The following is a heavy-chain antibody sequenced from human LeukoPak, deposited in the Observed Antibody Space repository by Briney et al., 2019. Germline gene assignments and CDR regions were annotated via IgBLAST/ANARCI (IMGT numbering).Heavy chain of an antibody. J-gene: IGHJ4*02. CDR3: ASRRDGYKYYFDY. CDR2: IYYSGST. CDR1: GGSISSHY. Sequence: SETLSLTCTVSGGSISSHYWSWIRQPPGKGLEWIGYIYYSGSTNYNPSLKNRVTISVDTSRNQFSLKLSSVTAADTAVYYCASRRDGYKYYFDYWGQGTLVTVSS. D-gene: IGHD5-24*01. V-gene: IGHV4-59*11.